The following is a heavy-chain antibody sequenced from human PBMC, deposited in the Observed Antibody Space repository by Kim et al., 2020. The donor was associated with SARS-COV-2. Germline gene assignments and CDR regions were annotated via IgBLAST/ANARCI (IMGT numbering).Heavy chain of an antibody. CDR3: ALTGGSGSLGNDY. D-gene: IGHD3-10*01. Sequence: GGSLRLSCAASGFTFSSYAMHWVRQAPGKGLEWVAVISYDGSNKYYADSVKGRFTISRDNSKNTLYLQMNSLRAEDTAVYYCALTGGSGSLGNDYWGQGTLVTVSS. CDR1: GFTFSSYA. CDR2: ISYDGSNK. V-gene: IGHV3-30*04. J-gene: IGHJ4*02.